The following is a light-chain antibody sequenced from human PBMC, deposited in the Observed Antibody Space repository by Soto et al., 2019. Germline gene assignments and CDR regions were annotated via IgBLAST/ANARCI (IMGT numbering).Light chain of an antibody. CDR1: QSIGKY. V-gene: IGKV1-39*01. J-gene: IGKJ4*01. CDR3: QQSYITPLT. CDR2: AAS. Sequence: DVQMTQSKSSLSASVRDRVTITCRASQSIGKYLNWYQQKPGKAPKLLIYAASTLQRGVPSRFSGSGSGTDFILTINSLQPEDFATYYCQQSYITPLTFGGGTKVDI.